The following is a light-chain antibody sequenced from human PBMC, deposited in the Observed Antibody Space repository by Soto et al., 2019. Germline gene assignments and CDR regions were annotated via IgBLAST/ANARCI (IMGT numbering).Light chain of an antibody. Sequence: SALTQPASVSGSPGQSITISCTGTSSDVGDYDYVSWYQQHPGKAPKLMIYEVSDRPLGVSNRFSGSKSGNTASLTISGLQAEDEAEYYCSSYTSSSTLVFGGGTKLTVL. V-gene: IGLV2-14*01. CDR2: EVS. CDR1: SSDVGDYDY. CDR3: SSYTSSSTLV. J-gene: IGLJ2*01.